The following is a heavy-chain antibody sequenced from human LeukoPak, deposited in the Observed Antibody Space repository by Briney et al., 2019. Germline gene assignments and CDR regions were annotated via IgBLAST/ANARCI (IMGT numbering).Heavy chain of an antibody. CDR2: IYYSGST. D-gene: IGHD5-18*01. CDR3: ARVVVGGYSYGPLDY. J-gene: IGHJ4*02. CDR1: GGSISSGDYY. V-gene: IGHV4-30-4*01. Sequence: SETLSLTCTVSGGSISSGDYYWSWIRQPPGKGLEWIGYIYYSGSTYYNPSLKSRVTISVDTSKTHFSLKLSSVTAADTAVYYCARVVVGGYSYGPLDYWGQGTLVTVSS.